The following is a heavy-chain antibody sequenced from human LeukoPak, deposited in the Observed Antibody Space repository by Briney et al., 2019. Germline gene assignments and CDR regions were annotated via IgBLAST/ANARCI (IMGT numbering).Heavy chain of an antibody. CDR1: GFTFSSYA. CDR2: ISSNGGST. D-gene: IGHD1-26*01. CDR3: AREVESFDAFDI. V-gene: IGHV3-64*01. Sequence: GGSLRLSCAASGFTFSSYAMHWVRQAPGKGLEYVSAISSNGGSTYYANSVKGRFTISRDNSKNTLYLQMGSLRAEDMAVYYCAREVESFDAFDIWGQGTMVTVSS. J-gene: IGHJ3*02.